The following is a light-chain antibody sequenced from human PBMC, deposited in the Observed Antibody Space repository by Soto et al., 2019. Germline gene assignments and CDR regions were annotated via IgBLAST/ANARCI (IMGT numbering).Light chain of an antibody. J-gene: IGLJ1*01. Sequence: SYELTQPPSVSMAPGQTARVTCGGNNIGSKSVHWYQQKPGQAPVLVVYDNNDRPSGIPERFSGSNSGNTATLTISRVEAGDEADYYCQVWHSGSDHYVFGTRTKVTVL. CDR2: DNN. CDR3: QVWHSGSDHYV. V-gene: IGLV3-21*02. CDR1: NIGSKS.